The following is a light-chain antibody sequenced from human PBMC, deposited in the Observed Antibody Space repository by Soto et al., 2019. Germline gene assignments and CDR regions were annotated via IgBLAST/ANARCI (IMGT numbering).Light chain of an antibody. CDR1: QSISSW. Sequence: DIQMTQSPSTLSASVGDRVTITCRASQSISSWLAWYQQTPGRAPKLLIYDASNLETGVPSRFSGSGSGTEFTLTISRLQPDDFATYYCQQYKTYSWKFGRGTKVDIK. CDR2: DAS. CDR3: QQYKTYSWK. J-gene: IGKJ1*01. V-gene: IGKV1-5*01.